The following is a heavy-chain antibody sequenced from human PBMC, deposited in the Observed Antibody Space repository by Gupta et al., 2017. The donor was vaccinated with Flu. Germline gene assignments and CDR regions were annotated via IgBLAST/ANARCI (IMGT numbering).Heavy chain of an antibody. CDR3: ARDFDWAFQH. V-gene: IGHV3-11*06. CDR1: GVTPSDCH. CDR2: IGSGGNT. D-gene: IGHD3-9*01. Sequence: VQLVESGGDLVQPGGSLRLFCAASGVTPSDCHMSWVRQAPGRGLEWLSYIGSGGNTDYAESVRGRFTISRDNAKNTLYLQMNNLRDEDTAVYYCARDFDWAFQHWGQGILVTVSS. J-gene: IGHJ1*01.